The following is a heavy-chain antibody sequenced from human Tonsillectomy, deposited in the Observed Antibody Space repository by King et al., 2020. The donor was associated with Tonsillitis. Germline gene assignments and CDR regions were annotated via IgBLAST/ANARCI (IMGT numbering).Heavy chain of an antibody. Sequence: LQLQESGPGLVKPSETLSLSCIVSGDSLNQYFWSWIRQPPGKRLEWIGYIDYSGTTFYNPSLNNRIILSVDTSKNEISLNMSSVTAADTAIYYCATRQLVYGDDALDLWGQGTVVSVSS. D-gene: IGHD5/OR15-5a*01. V-gene: IGHV4-59*01. J-gene: IGHJ3*01. CDR3: ATRQLVYGDDALDL. CDR2: IDYSGTT. CDR1: GDSLNQYF.